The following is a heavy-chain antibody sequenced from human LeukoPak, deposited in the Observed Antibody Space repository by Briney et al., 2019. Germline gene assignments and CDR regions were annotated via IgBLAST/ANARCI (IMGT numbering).Heavy chain of an antibody. CDR2: INHSGST. Sequence: SETLSLTCAVYGGSFSGYYWSWIRQPPGKGLEWIGEINHSGSTNYNPSLKSRVTISVDTSKNQFSLKLSSVTAADTAGYYCASFTGKRVDYWGQGTLVTVSP. CDR3: ASFTGKRVDY. CDR1: GGSFSGYY. J-gene: IGHJ4*02. V-gene: IGHV4-34*01. D-gene: IGHD1-14*01.